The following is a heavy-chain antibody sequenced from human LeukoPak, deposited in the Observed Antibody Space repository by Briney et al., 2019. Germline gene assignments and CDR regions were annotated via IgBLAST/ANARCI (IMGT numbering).Heavy chain of an antibody. Sequence: SETLSLTCTVSGGSISSSSYYWGWIRQPPGKGLEWIGSIYYSGSTYYNPSLKSRVTISVDTSKNQFSLKLSSVTAADTAVYYCARIAVAGSGVFYYYYYYYMDVWGKGTTVTVSS. CDR2: IYYSGST. D-gene: IGHD6-19*01. J-gene: IGHJ6*03. CDR1: GGSISSSSYY. CDR3: ARIAVAGSGVFYYYYYYYMDV. V-gene: IGHV4-39*07.